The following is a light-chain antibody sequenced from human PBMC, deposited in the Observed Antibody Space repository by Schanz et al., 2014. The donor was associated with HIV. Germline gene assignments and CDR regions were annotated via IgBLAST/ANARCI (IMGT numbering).Light chain of an antibody. CDR2: RAS. CDR3: QQYNSYSYT. V-gene: IGKV3-15*01. CDR1: QSVSSN. J-gene: IGKJ2*01. Sequence: EIMMTQSPATLYMSPGERATLSCRASQSVSSNLGWYQQKPGQAPRLLIYRASNRATGIPVRFSGSGSGTEFTLTITSLQSEDFATYYCQQYNSYSYTFGQGTKLEI.